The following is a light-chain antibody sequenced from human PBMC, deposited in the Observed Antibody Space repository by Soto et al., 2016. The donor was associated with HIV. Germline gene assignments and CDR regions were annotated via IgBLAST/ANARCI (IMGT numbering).Light chain of an antibody. CDR3: NSRDSSGNHLI. CDR2: GRN. V-gene: IGLV3-19*01. Sequence: SSELTQDPAVSVALGQTVRITCQGDSLRKYYASWYQQKPGQAPVLVIYGRNNRPSGIPDRFSASNSVNTASLTITGAQAEDEADYYCNSRDSSGNHLIFGGGTKLTVL. J-gene: IGLJ2*01. CDR1: SLRKYY.